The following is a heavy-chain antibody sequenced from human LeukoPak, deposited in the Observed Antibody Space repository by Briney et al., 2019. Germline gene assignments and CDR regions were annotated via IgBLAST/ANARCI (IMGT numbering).Heavy chain of an antibody. Sequence: GASVKVSCKASGGTFSSYAISWVRQAPGQGLEWMGGIIPIFGTANYAQKFQGRVTITADKSTSTAYMELRSLTSDDTAVYFCARVFGYYYFYMDVWGEGTTVIISS. D-gene: IGHD3/OR15-3a*01. CDR1: GGTFSSYA. CDR3: ARVFGYYYFYMDV. CDR2: IIPIFGTA. V-gene: IGHV1-69*06. J-gene: IGHJ6*03.